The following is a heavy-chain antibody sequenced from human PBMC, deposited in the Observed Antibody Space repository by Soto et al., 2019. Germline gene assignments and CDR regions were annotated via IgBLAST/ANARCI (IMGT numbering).Heavy chain of an antibody. Sequence: SGKVSCKASCYNFMPYGVNWVRQAPGQGLEWMGWISPWKGNTNYAQSFQGRVTMTTDTSTSTAYMELRSLASDDTAVYYCARDLDPSGSYYTDYWGPGTLVTVSS. CDR3: ARDLDPSGSYYTDY. D-gene: IGHD3-10*01. J-gene: IGHJ4*02. V-gene: IGHV1-18*04. CDR2: ISPWKGNT. CDR1: CYNFMPYG.